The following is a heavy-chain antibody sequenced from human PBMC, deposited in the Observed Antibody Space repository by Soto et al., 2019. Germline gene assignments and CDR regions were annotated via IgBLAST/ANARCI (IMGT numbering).Heavy chain of an antibody. CDR3: AKDGIYGEAGAFDI. D-gene: IGHD4-17*01. Sequence: EVQLLESGGGLVQPGGSLRLSCAASGFTFSSYAMSWVRQAPGKGLEWVSAISGSGGSTYYADSVKGRFTISRDNSKNTLYLQVNRLRGEDTAVYYCAKDGIYGEAGAFDIWCQGTMVTVSS. V-gene: IGHV3-23*01. CDR1: GFTFSSYA. CDR2: ISGSGGST. J-gene: IGHJ3*02.